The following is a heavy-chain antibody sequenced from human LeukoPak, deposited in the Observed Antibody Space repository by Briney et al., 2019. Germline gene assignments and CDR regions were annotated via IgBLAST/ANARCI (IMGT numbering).Heavy chain of an antibody. CDR3: ARQAAAARVYYFDY. D-gene: IGHD6-13*01. J-gene: IGHJ4*02. CDR2: IYYSGST. Sequence: SSETLSLTCTVSGGSISSSSYYWGWIRQPPGKGLEWIGSIYYSGSTYYNPSLKSRVTISVDTSKNQFSLKLSSVTAADTAVYYCARQAAAARVYYFDYWGQGTLVTVSS. CDR1: GGSISSSSYY. V-gene: IGHV4-39*01.